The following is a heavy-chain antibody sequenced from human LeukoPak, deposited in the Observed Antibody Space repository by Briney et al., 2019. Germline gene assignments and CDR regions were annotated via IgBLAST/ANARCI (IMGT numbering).Heavy chain of an antibody. CDR2: INAGNGNT. D-gene: IGHD2-15*01. CDR1: GYTFTSYA. V-gene: IGHV1-3*01. Sequence: GASVKVSCKASGYTFTSYAMHWVRQAPGQRLEWMGWINAGNGNTKYSQKFQGRVTITRDTSASTAYMELSSLRSEDTAVYYCARASVVVVVAAYYFDYWGQGTLVTVSS. J-gene: IGHJ4*02. CDR3: ARASVVVVVAAYYFDY.